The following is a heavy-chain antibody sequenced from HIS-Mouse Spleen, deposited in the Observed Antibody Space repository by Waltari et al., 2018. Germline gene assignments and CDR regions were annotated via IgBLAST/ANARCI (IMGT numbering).Heavy chain of an antibody. CDR2: IKEEGSEK. J-gene: IGHJ5*02. Sequence: EVQLVESGGGLVQPGGSLRLSCAASGFTFSSYWMSWVRQAPGKGWEGGANIKEEGSEKYYVDSVKGRLTISRDNAKNSLYLQMNSLRAEDTAVYYCARERRGPGWFDPWGQGTLVTVSS. V-gene: IGHV3-7*01. CDR3: ARERRGPGWFDP. D-gene: IGHD5-12*01. CDR1: GFTFSSYW.